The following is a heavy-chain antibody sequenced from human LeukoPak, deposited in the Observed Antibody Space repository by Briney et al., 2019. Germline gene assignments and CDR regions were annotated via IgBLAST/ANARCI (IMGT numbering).Heavy chain of an antibody. D-gene: IGHD3-22*01. CDR2: INPNGGGT. V-gene: IGHV1-2*02. J-gene: IGHJ4*02. CDR3: ARRYHYDNSAYYYGFNH. CDR1: GYTFTDYY. Sequence: ASVNVSCKASGYTFTDYYMHWVRQAPGQGVEWMGWINPNGGGTNYAQKFQGRVTMTRDTSFNTGYMELSSLRSDDTAVYYCARRYHYDNSAYYYGFNHWGQGTLVTVSS.